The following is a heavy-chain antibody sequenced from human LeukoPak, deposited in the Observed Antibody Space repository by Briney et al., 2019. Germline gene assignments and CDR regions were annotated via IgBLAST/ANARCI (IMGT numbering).Heavy chain of an antibody. CDR1: GFTFSDYY. J-gene: IGHJ3*02. D-gene: IGHD6-19*01. CDR2: ISSSGSTI. CDR3: ARGSSGLISAFDI. Sequence: NPGGSLRLSCAASGFTFSDYYMNWIRQAPGKGLEWVSYISSSGSTIYYADSVKGRFTISRDNAKNSLYLQMNSLRAEDTAVYYCARGSSGLISAFDIWGQGTMVTVSS. V-gene: IGHV3-11*01.